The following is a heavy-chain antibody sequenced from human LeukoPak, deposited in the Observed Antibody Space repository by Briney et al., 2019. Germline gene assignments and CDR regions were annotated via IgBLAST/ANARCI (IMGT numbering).Heavy chain of an antibody. V-gene: IGHV3-23*01. CDR1: GFTFSSYA. Sequence: PGGSLRLSCAASGFTFSSYAMSGVRQAPGKGLEWVSAISGSGGSTFYADSVKGRFTISRDNSKNTLYLQMNSLRAEDTAVYYCAKDWRDIVVGVDSPIDYWGQGTLVTVSS. D-gene: IGHD2-15*01. CDR3: AKDWRDIVVGVDSPIDY. J-gene: IGHJ4*02. CDR2: ISGSGGST.